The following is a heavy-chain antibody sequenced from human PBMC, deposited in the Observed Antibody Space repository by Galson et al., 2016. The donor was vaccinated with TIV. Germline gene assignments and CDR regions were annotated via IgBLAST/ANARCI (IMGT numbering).Heavy chain of an antibody. J-gene: IGHJ4*02. CDR3: AKLWPLYSSAKYYFDF. CDR2: INGGGVTT. V-gene: IGHV3-23*01. D-gene: IGHD3-3*01. CDR1: GFSVSYKH. Sequence: SLRLSCAASGFSVSYKHMIWVRQTPGKGLEWVSDINGGGVTTNYADSVKGRFSISRDNFKYTLDLQMDSLRAEDTALYYCAKLWPLYSSAKYYFDFWGQGTLVTVSS.